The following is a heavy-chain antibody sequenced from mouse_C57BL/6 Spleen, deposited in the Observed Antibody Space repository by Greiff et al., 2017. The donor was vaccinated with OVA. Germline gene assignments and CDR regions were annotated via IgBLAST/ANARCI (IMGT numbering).Heavy chain of an antibody. Sequence: VQLKESGPGLVQPSQSLSITCTVSGFSLTSYGVHWVRQSPGKGLEWLGVIWRGGSTDYNAAFMSRLSITKDNSKSQVFFKMNSLQADDTAIYYGAKNYYDYDENYFDDWGQGTTLTVSS. J-gene: IGHJ2*01. V-gene: IGHV2-5*01. CDR2: IWRGGST. CDR1: GFSLTSYG. CDR3: AKNYYDYDENYFDD. D-gene: IGHD2-4*01.